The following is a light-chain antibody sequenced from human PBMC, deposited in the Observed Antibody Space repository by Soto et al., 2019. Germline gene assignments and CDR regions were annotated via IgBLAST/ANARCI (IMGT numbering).Light chain of an antibody. CDR2: DVS. CDR3: SSCTGSCTSVI. J-gene: IGLJ2*01. Sequence: QSALTQPASVSGSPGQSITISCTGTSSDVGTYNYVSWYQQHPGKAPKVMIYDVSNRPSGVSNRFSGSKSGNTASLTISGLQAEDEADYYCSSCTGSCTSVIFGGGTKVTVL. CDR1: SSDVGTYNY. V-gene: IGLV2-14*03.